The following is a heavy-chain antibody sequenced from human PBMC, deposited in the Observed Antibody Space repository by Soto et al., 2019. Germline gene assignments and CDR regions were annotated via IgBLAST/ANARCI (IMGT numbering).Heavy chain of an antibody. J-gene: IGHJ4*02. CDR3: ARVSDRFGY. CDR1: GYTFTSYY. V-gene: IGHV1-46*04. CDR2: VHPSGGST. Sequence: ASVKVSCKASGYTFTSYYLHWVRQAPGQGLEWMGVVHPSGGSTTYAQVLQGRVTMTRDTSTSTVYMELSSLRSEDTAVYYCARVSDRFGYWGQGTLVTVSS. D-gene: IGHD3-10*01.